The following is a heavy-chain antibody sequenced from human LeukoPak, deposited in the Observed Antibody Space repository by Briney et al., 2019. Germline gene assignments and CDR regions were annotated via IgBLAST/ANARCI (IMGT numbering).Heavy chain of an antibody. CDR1: GYTFTGYY. V-gene: IGHV1-2*02. D-gene: IGHD6-13*01. J-gene: IGHJ5*02. CDR3: ARDGSSRRTFDP. Sequence: GASVKVSCKASGYTFTGYYMHWVRQAPGQGLEWMGWINPNSGGTNYAQKFQGRVSMTRDTSITTAYMELHSLTPDDTAVYYCARDGSSRRTFDPWGQGTLVTVSS. CDR2: INPNSGGT.